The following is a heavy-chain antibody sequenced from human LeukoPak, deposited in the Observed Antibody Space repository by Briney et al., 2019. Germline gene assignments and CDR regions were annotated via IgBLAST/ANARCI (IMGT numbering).Heavy chain of an antibody. CDR2: IKEDGSQK. V-gene: IGHV3-7*01. Sequence: GGSLRLSCAASGFTFSIFWMSWVRQAPGRGLEWVTNIKEDGSQKNYMGSVKGRFTISRDNAKNSLHLQMNSLTAEDTAVYFCARERGATASAFDIWAKGQWSPSLQ. CDR3: ARERGATASAFDI. J-gene: IGHJ3*02. D-gene: IGHD3-16*01. CDR1: GFTFSIFW.